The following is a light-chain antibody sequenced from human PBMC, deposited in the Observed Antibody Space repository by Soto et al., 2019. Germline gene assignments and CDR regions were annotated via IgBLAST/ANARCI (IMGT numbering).Light chain of an antibody. CDR2: GAS. CDR3: QLYGNSPPMYT. J-gene: IGKJ2*01. CDR1: QGVSSTY. Sequence: EIVLMQSPGTLSLSPGERATLSCRASQGVSSTYLAWYQQRLGQAPRLLIFGASSRATGIPDRFSGSGSGTDFTLSISRLEPEDFAVYYCQLYGNSPPMYTFGQGTKVEIK. V-gene: IGKV3-20*01.